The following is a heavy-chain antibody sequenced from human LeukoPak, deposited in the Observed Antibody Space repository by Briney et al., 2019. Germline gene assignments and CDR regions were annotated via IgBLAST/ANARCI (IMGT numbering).Heavy chain of an antibody. J-gene: IGHJ4*02. D-gene: IGHD2-15*01. CDR2: MNPNSGNT. CDR3: ARVICSGGSCYPPTGADY. Sequence: ASVKVSCKASGYTFTSYDINWVRQATGQGLEWMGWMNPNSGNTGYAQKFQGRVTMTRNTSISTAYMELGSLRSEDTAVYYCARVICSGGSCYPPTGADYWGQGTLVTVSS. V-gene: IGHV1-8*01. CDR1: GYTFTSYD.